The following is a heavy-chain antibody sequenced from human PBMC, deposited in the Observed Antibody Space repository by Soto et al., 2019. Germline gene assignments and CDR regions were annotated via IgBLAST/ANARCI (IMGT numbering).Heavy chain of an antibody. J-gene: IGHJ2*01. CDR3: ARGHYDILPWYFDL. Sequence: GGSLRLSCAASGFTFSSYAMSSVRQAPGKGLEWVSAISGSGGSTYYADSVKGRFTISRDNSKNTLYLQMNSLRAEDTAVYYCARGHYDILPWYFDLWGRGTLVTVSS. D-gene: IGHD3-9*01. CDR2: ISGSGGST. CDR1: GFTFSSYA. V-gene: IGHV3-23*01.